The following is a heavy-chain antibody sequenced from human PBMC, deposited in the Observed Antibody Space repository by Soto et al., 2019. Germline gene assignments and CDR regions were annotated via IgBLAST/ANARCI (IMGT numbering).Heavy chain of an antibody. CDR2: ISAYNGNT. D-gene: IGHD2-15*01. V-gene: IGHV1-18*01. CDR3: ARDQDIVVVVAATGYFDY. Sequence: GASVKVSCKASGYTFTSYGISWVRQAPGQGLEWMGWISAYNGNTNYAQKLQGRVTMTTDTSTSTAYMELRSLRSDDTAVYYCARDQDIVVVVAATGYFDYWGQGTLVTVSS. CDR1: GYTFTSYG. J-gene: IGHJ4*02.